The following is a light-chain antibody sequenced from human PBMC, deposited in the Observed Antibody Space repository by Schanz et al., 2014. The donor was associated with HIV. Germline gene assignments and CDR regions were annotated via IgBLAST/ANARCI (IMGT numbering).Light chain of an antibody. CDR3: ATWDSTLSAVV. CDR2: VNH. CDR1: ALNIGQNY. V-gene: IGLV1-51*01. J-gene: IGLJ2*01. Sequence: QSVLTQPPSVSAAPGQRVTISCSGSALNIGQNYVSWFQQFPGTAPKLLIYVNHQRPSDIPDRFSGSKTGTSATLAIVGLQTGDEADYYCATWDSTLSAVVFGGGTKLTVL.